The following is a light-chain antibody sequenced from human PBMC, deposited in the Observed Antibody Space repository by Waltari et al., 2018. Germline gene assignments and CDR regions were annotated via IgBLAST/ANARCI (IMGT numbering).Light chain of an antibody. J-gene: IGKJ3*01. CDR2: AAS. CDR1: QTIDNY. V-gene: IGKV1-39*01. CDR3: QQTYNPPFT. Sequence: DIQMTQSPSSLSASVGDRVTITCRASQTIDNYLNWYQQKPGQAPDLLIFAASSLRTGVPSRFSGSQSGTDFTLTISSLQPEDFATYYCQQTYNPPFTFGPGTNVDVK.